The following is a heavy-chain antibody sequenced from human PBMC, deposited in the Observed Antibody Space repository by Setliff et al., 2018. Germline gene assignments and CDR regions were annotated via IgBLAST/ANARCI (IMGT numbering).Heavy chain of an antibody. Sequence: SVKVSCKASGDTLTTYAIHWVRQAPGQGLEWMGMIIPIFGSPHYAQRFQGRVTITADESTSTGYLELSRLRSEDTAIYYCARELRSPYWHIDFWGQGTLVTVS. D-gene: IGHD2-15*01. CDR2: IIPIFGSP. J-gene: IGHJ4*02. V-gene: IGHV1-69*13. CDR3: ARELRSPYWHIDF. CDR1: GDTLTTYA.